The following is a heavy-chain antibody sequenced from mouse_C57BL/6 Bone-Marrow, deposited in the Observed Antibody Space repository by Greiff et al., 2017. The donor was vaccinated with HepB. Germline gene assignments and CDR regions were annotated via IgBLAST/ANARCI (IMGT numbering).Heavy chain of an antibody. V-gene: IGHV1-72*01. CDR1: GYTFTSYW. CDR2: IDPNSGGT. CDR3: ARSMVTRRRYYFAY. Sequence: QVQLQQPGAELVQPGPSVKLSCKASGYTFTSYWMHWVKQRPGRGLEWIGRIDPNSGGTKYNEQFKSKATLTVDKPSSTAYMQLSSLTSEDSAVYYFARSMVTRRRYYFAYWGQGTTLTVSS. J-gene: IGHJ2*01. D-gene: IGHD2-3*01.